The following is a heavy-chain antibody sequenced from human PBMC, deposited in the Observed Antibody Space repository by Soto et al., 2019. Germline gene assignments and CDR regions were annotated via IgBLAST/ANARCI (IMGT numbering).Heavy chain of an antibody. V-gene: IGHV1-69*13. CDR1: GGALSSYA. Sequence: ASVKVSRKASGGALSSYAISWVRQAPGQRLEWMGGIIPIFCSGKYAKEFQGRGKINADESAGTSYMEVSRLRSEDTAVDYCARESITIFGVAYYYYYGMDVWGQGTTVTVSS. J-gene: IGHJ6*02. CDR2: IIPIFCSG. D-gene: IGHD3-3*01. CDR3: ARESITIFGVAYYYYYGMDV.